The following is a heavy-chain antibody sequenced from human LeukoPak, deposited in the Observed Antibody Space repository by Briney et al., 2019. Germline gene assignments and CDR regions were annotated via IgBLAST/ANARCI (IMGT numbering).Heavy chain of an antibody. CDR2: IYYSGST. CDR3: ARVVYRDIVVVPAAGPLYYFDY. CDR1: AGSISSYY. J-gene: IGHJ4*02. D-gene: IGHD2-2*01. V-gene: IGHV4-59*06. Sequence: SETLSLTCTVSAGSISSYYWSWIRQHPGKGLEWIGSIYYSGSTYYNPSLKSRVTISVDTSKNQCSLKLSSVTAADTAVYYCARVVYRDIVVVPAAGPLYYFDYWGQGTLVTVSS.